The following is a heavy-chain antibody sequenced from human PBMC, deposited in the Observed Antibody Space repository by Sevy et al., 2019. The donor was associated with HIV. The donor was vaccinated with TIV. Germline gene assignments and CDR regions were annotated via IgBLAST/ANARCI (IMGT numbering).Heavy chain of an antibody. D-gene: IGHD3-16*01. V-gene: IGHV3-23*01. CDR3: AKDLGGAFDI. J-gene: IGHJ3*02. CDR1: GFTFSNYA. Sequence: GGSLRLSCAASGFTFSNYAMSWVRQAPGKGLEWVSTLIGGGGITYYADSVKGRFTISIDNPKNRLYLQMTSLRGEDTAVYYCAKDLGGAFDIWGQGTMVTVSS. CDR2: LIGGGGIT.